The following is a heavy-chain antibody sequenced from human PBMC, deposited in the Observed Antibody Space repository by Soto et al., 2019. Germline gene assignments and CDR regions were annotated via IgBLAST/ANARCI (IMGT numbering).Heavy chain of an antibody. CDR3: AKDVGYDILTGYYNYFDY. J-gene: IGHJ4*02. V-gene: IGHV3-23*01. D-gene: IGHD3-9*01. CDR2: ISGSGGST. CDR1: GFTFSSYA. Sequence: EVQLLESGGGLVQPGGSLRLSCAASGFTFSSYAMSWVRQAPGKGLEWVSAISGSGGSTYYADSVKGRFTISRDNSKNTLYLQMNSLRAEDTAVYYCAKDVGYDILTGYYNYFDYWGQGTLVTVSS.